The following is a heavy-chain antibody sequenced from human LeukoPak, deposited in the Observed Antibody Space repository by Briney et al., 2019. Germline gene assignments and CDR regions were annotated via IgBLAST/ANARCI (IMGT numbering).Heavy chain of an antibody. D-gene: IGHD3-22*01. CDR3: ARRRLFDTIGYYYDFDY. J-gene: IGHJ4*02. Sequence: PSETLSLTCAVSGYSISGGYHWGWIRPPPGKGLEWIGSLYYSGSAYHNPSLKSRVTMSLDTSKNQFSLRLSSVTAADTAVYYCARRRLFDTIGYYYDFDYWGQGTLVTVSS. CDR2: LYYSGSA. V-gene: IGHV4-38-2*01. CDR1: GYSISGGYH.